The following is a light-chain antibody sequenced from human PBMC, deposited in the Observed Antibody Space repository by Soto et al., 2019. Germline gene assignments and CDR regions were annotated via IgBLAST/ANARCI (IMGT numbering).Light chain of an antibody. CDR1: SSDVGDYYY. V-gene: IGLV2-14*01. CDR3: SSYTSSSTLI. Sequence: QSALTQPASVSGSPGPSITSSCSGTSSDVGDYYYVSWYQQHPGKAPQLLIYGVTDRPSGVSHRFSGSRSDSTASLTISGLHAEDEADYYCSSYTSSSTLIVGGGTKLTVL. CDR2: GVT. J-gene: IGLJ2*01.